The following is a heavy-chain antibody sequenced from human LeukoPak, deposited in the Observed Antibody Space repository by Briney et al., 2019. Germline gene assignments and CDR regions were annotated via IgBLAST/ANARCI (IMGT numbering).Heavy chain of an antibody. CDR1: GGSISSYY. V-gene: IGHV4-59*01. J-gene: IGHJ4*02. CDR2: IYYSGST. CDR3: ARSIRDLYYFDY. Sequence: SETLSLTCTVSGGSISSYYWSWIRQPPGKGLEWIGYIYYSGSTNYNPSLKSRVTISVDTSKNQFSLKLSSVTAADTAVYYCARSIRDLYYFDYWGQGTLVTVSS. D-gene: IGHD2-21*01.